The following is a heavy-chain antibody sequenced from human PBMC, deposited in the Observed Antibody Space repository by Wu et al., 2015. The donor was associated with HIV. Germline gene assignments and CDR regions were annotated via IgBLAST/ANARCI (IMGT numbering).Heavy chain of an antibody. CDR2: INPNSGGT. CDR1: GYTFTGYY. V-gene: IGHV1-2*02. D-gene: IGHD1-26*01. Sequence: QVQLVQSGAEVEKPGTSVWVSCKASGYTFTGYYMHWVRQAPGQGLEWMGWINPNSGGTNYAQKFQGRVTMTRDTSISTAYMELSRLRSDDTAVYYCARDRRELQTGYWWVYYYYMDVWGQRGPRVTGLL. J-gene: IGHJ6*03. CDR3: ARDRRELQTGYWWVYYYYMDV.